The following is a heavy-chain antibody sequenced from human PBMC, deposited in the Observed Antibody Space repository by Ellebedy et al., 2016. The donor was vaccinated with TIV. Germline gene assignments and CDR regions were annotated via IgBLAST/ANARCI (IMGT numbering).Heavy chain of an antibody. J-gene: IGHJ4*02. V-gene: IGHV3-7*04. CDR2: IKEDGSEK. D-gene: IGHD1-7*01. CDR1: GFTFSNYW. CDR3: AKDRLELPLAYFDS. Sequence: GESLKISXAASGFTFSNYWMTWVRQAPGKGLEWVANIKEDGSEKYYVDSVKGRFTISRDKSKKTLYLQMNSLRAEDTAIYYCAKDRLELPLAYFDSWGQGTLVTVSS.